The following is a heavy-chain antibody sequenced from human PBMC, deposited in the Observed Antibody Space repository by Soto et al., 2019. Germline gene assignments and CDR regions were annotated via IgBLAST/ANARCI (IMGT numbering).Heavy chain of an antibody. CDR3: ARCIAVAGTGGFDP. CDR1: GGSISSGGYY. V-gene: IGHV4-31*03. J-gene: IGHJ5*02. Sequence: QVQLQESGPGLVKPSQTLSLTCTVSGGSISSGGYYWSWIRQHPGKGLEWIGYIYYSGSTYYNPSLKSRVTISVDTSKNQFSLKLSSVAAADTAVYYCARCIAVAGTGGFDPWGQGTLVTVSS. CDR2: IYYSGST. D-gene: IGHD6-19*01.